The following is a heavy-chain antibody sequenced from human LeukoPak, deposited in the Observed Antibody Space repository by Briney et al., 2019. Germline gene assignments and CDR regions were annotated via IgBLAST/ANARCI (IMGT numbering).Heavy chain of an antibody. V-gene: IGHV3-33*01. J-gene: IGHJ3*02. CDR2: IWYDGSNK. CDR3: ARVSGEMATHMNAFDI. D-gene: IGHD5-24*01. Sequence: PGGSLRLSCAASGFTFSSYGMHWVRQAPGKGLEWVAVIWYDGSNKYYADSVKGRFTISRDNSKNTLYLQMNSLRAEDTAVYYCARVSGEMATHMNAFDIWGQGTMVTVSS. CDR1: GFTFSSYG.